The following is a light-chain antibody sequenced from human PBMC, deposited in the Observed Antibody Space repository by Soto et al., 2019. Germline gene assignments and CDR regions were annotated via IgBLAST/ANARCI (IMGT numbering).Light chain of an antibody. Sequence: QSALTQPASVSGSPGQSITISCTGTSSDVGGYNYVSWYQQHPGKAPKLLIYDVTNRPSGVSNRFSASKSGNTASLTISGLQADDEADYYCISYTSSDSYVFGTGTKLTVL. V-gene: IGLV2-14*01. J-gene: IGLJ1*01. CDR2: DVT. CDR3: ISYTSSDSYV. CDR1: SSDVGGYNY.